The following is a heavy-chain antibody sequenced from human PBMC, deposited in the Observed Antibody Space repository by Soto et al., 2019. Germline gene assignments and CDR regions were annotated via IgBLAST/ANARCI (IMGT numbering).Heavy chain of an antibody. D-gene: IGHD3-10*01. Sequence: TSETLSLTCTVSGGSISSGDYYWSWIRQPPGKGLEWIGYIYYSGSTYYNPSLKSRVTISVDTSKNQFSLKLSSVTAADTAVYYCARGDVLLWFGELSSWFDPWGQETLVTVSS. CDR1: GGSISSGDYY. J-gene: IGHJ5*02. V-gene: IGHV4-30-4*01. CDR2: IYYSGST. CDR3: ARGDVLLWFGELSSWFDP.